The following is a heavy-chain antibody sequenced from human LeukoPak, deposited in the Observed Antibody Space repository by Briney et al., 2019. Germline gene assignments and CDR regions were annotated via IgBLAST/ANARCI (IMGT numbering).Heavy chain of an antibody. Sequence: RSSETLSLTCTVSGGSISSYYWSWTRQPPGKGLEWIGYIYYSGSTDYNPSLKSRVTISVDTSKKQFSLKLSSVTAADTAVYYCARQGGYCSGGSCYPNWFDPWGQGTLVTVSS. D-gene: IGHD2-15*01. CDR3: ARQGGYCSGGSCYPNWFDP. CDR1: GGSISSYY. CDR2: IYYSGST. J-gene: IGHJ5*02. V-gene: IGHV4-59*08.